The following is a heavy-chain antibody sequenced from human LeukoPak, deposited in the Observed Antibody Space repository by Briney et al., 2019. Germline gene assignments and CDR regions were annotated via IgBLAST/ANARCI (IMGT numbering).Heavy chain of an antibody. Sequence: GALRLSCAASGFTFSSYSMNWVRQAPGKGLEWVSYISSSSTIYYADSVKGRFTISRDNSKNTVHLQMDSLRAEDSAVYYCAKNAGYSYGLYYFDYWGQGTLVTVSS. CDR1: GFTFSSYS. CDR3: AKNAGYSYGLYYFDY. V-gene: IGHV3-48*01. J-gene: IGHJ4*02. CDR2: ISSSSTI. D-gene: IGHD5-18*01.